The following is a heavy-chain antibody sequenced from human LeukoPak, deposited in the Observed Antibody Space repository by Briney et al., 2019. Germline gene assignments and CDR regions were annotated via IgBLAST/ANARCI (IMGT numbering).Heavy chain of an antibody. D-gene: IGHD3-22*01. V-gene: IGHV4-4*07. Sequence: SETLSLTCTVSGGSISSYYWSWIRQPAGKGLEWIGRIYTSGSTNYNPSLKSRVTMSVGTSKNQFSLKLSSVTAADTAVYYCARDYDSSGYYRPYYYYMDVWGKGTTVTVSS. J-gene: IGHJ6*03. CDR2: IYTSGST. CDR1: GGSISSYY. CDR3: ARDYDSSGYYRPYYYYMDV.